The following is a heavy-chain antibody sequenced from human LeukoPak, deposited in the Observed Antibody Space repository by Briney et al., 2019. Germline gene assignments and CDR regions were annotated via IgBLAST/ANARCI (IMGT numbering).Heavy chain of an antibody. Sequence: GGSLRLSCAASGFTFSSYSMNWVRQAPGKGLEWVSSISSSSSYIYYADSVKGRFTISRDNAKNSLYLQMNSLRAEDTAVYYCARDQDIVVVPAAPNYYYYGMDVWCQGTTVTVSS. CDR1: GFTFSSYS. CDR2: ISSSSSYI. CDR3: ARDQDIVVVPAAPNYYYYGMDV. J-gene: IGHJ6*02. V-gene: IGHV3-21*01. D-gene: IGHD2-2*01.